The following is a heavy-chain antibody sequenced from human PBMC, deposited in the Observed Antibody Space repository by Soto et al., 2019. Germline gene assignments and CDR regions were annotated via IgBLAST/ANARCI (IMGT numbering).Heavy chain of an antibody. CDR2: ISYDGSNK. CDR3: AKVLGYYDSSGPAGGAFDI. Sequence: GGSLRLSCAASGFTFSSYGMHWVRQAPGKWLEWVAVISYDGSNKYYADSVKGRFTISRDNSKNTLYLQMNSLRAEDTAVYYCAKVLGYYDSSGPAGGAFDIWGQGXMVTV. CDR1: GFTFSSYG. D-gene: IGHD3-22*01. V-gene: IGHV3-30*18. J-gene: IGHJ3*02.